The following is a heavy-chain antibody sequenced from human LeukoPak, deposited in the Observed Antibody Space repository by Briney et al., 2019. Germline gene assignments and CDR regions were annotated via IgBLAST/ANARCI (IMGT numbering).Heavy chain of an antibody. CDR2: INPSGGST. CDR3: ASHDYYDSSGPDAFDI. V-gene: IGHV1-46*01. CDR1: GYTFTSYY. Sequence: GASVKVSCKVSGYTFTSYYMHWVRQAPGQGLEWMGIINPSGGSTSCAQKFQGRVTMTRDTSTSTVYMELSSLRSEDTAVYYCASHDYYDSSGPDAFDIWGQGTMVTVSS. D-gene: IGHD3-22*01. J-gene: IGHJ3*02.